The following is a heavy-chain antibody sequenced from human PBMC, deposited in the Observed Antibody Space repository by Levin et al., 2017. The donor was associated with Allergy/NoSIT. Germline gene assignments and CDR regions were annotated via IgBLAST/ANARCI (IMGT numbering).Heavy chain of an antibody. CDR2: IKSDGSSI. J-gene: IGHJ2*01. CDR1: GFTLSSYW. Sequence: GGSLRLSCEASGFTLSSYWMHWVRQAPGKGLVWVSRIKSDGSSISYADSVKGRFTISRDNAKNTLYLEMNSLRPEDTAVYYCARGVVVTAPGFFDLWGRGTLVTVSS. D-gene: IGHD2-21*02. CDR3: ARGVVVTAPGFFDL. V-gene: IGHV3-74*01.